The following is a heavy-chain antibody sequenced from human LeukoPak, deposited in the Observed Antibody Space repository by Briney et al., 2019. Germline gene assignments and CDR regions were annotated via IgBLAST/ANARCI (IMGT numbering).Heavy chain of an antibody. CDR1: GFTFSSYA. J-gene: IGHJ1*01. CDR3: AKDDAWGRFYH. CDR2: ISGSDGTT. Sequence: GGSLRLSCAASGFTFSSYAMSWVRQAPGKGLEWVSAISGSDGTTYYADSVKGRFTISRDNSKYTLSLQMNSLRAEDTAVSYCAKDDAWGRFYHWGQGTLVTVSS. D-gene: IGHD3-16*01. V-gene: IGHV3-23*01.